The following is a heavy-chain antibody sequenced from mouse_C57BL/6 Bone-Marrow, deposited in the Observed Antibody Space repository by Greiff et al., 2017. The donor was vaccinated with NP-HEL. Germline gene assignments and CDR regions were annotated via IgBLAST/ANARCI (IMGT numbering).Heavy chain of an antibody. V-gene: IGHV1-53*01. J-gene: IGHJ3*01. CDR1: GYTFTSYW. CDR2: INPSNGGT. CDR3: ARPDYYGSPWFAD. D-gene: IGHD1-1*01. Sequence: QVQLQQPGTELVKPGASVKLSCTASGYTFTSYWMHWVQQRPGQGLEWIGNINPSNGGTNYNEKFKSKATLTVDKSSSTAYMQLSSLTSEDSAVYYCARPDYYGSPWFADWGQGTLVTVSA.